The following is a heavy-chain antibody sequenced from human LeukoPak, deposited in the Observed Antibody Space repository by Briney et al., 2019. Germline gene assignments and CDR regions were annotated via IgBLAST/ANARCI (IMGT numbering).Heavy chain of an antibody. D-gene: IGHD7-27*01. Sequence: LSETLSLTCTVSGGSISSYYWSWIRQPPGKGLEWIGYIYYSGNTNYNPSLKSRVTISVDTSKNQFSLKLSSVTAADTAVYYCARVPGDYYFDYWGQGTLVTVSS. CDR1: GGSISSYY. J-gene: IGHJ4*02. CDR2: IYYSGNT. V-gene: IGHV4-59*01. CDR3: ARVPGDYYFDY.